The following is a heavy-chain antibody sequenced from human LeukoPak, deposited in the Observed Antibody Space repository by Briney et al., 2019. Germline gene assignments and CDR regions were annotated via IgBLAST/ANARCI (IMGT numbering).Heavy chain of an antibody. CDR3: ARDCSGGSYRSSYYYDGMDV. CDR1: GFTFSSYS. J-gene: IGHJ6*02. D-gene: IGHD2-15*01. Sequence: GGSLRLSCAASGFTFSSYSMNWVRQAPGKGLEWVSSISSSISYIYYADSVKGRFTISRDNAKNSLYLQMNSLRAEDTAVYYCARDCSGGSYRSSYYYDGMDVWGQGTTVTVSS. CDR2: ISSSISYI. V-gene: IGHV3-21*01.